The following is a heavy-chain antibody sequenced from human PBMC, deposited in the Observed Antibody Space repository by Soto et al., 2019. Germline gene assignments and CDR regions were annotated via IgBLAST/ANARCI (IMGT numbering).Heavy chain of an antibody. CDR3: ARGLRIFGVVIRPNYFDY. CDR2: INHSGST. V-gene: IGHV4-34*01. Sequence: QVQLQQWGAGLLKPSETLSLTCAVYGGSFSGYYWSWIRQPPGKGLEWIGEINHSGSTNYNPSLKSRVTISVDTSKNQFSLKLSSVTAADTAVYYCARGLRIFGVVIRPNYFDYWGQGTLVTVSS. CDR1: GGSFSGYY. D-gene: IGHD3-3*01. J-gene: IGHJ4*02.